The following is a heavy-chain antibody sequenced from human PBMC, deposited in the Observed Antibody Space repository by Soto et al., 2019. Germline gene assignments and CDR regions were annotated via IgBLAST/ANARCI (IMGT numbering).Heavy chain of an antibody. Sequence: QVQLVQSGAEEKKPGASVKVSCKASGYTFTSYAMHWVRQAPGQRLEWMGWINAGNGNTKYSQKCQGRVTITRDTSASTACMELSSLRSEDTAGYYCARDLGYALPDYWGQGTLVTVSS. CDR1: GYTFTSYA. V-gene: IGHV1-3*05. CDR3: ARDLGYALPDY. J-gene: IGHJ4*02. D-gene: IGHD2-15*01. CDR2: INAGNGNT.